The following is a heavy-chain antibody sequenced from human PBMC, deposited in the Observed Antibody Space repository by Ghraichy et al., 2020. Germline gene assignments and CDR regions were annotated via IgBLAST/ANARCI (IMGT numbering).Heavy chain of an antibody. CDR1: GGSISSYY. CDR2: IYYSGST. CDR3: ARVSSVRYDSSGHFDY. Sequence: SETLSLTCTVSGGSISSYYWSWIRQPPGKGLEWIGYIYYSGSTNYNPSLKSRVTISVDTSKNQFSLKLSSVTAADTAVYYCARVSSVRYDSSGHFDYWGQGTLVTVSS. V-gene: IGHV4-59*01. D-gene: IGHD3-22*01. J-gene: IGHJ4*02.